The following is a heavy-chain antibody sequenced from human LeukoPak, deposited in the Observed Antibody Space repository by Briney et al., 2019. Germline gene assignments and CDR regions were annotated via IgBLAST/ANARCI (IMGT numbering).Heavy chain of an antibody. J-gene: IGHJ6*03. CDR2: MNPNSGNT. D-gene: IGHD3-16*01. Sequence: ASMKVSCKASGYTFTSYGISWVRQAPGQGLEWMGWMNPNSGNTGYAQKFQGRVTMTRNTSISTAYMELSSLRSEDTAVYYCARAAFRYYYYYYMDVWGKGTTVTISS. V-gene: IGHV1-8*02. CDR3: ARAAFRYYYYYYMDV. CDR1: GYTFTSYG.